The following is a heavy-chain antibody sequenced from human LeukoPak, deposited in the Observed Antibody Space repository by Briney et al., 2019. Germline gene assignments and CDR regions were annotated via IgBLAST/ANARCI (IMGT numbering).Heavy chain of an antibody. CDR1: GFTFSSYA. CDR2: ISGSGGST. Sequence: PGGSLRLSCAASGFTFSSYAVSWVRQAPGKGLEWVSAISGSGGSTYYADSVKGRFTISRDNSKNTLYLQMNSLRAEDTAVYYCAKEENYGSGSYYNDYFDYWGQGTLVTVSS. V-gene: IGHV3-23*01. J-gene: IGHJ4*02. CDR3: AKEENYGSGSYYNDYFDY. D-gene: IGHD3-10*01.